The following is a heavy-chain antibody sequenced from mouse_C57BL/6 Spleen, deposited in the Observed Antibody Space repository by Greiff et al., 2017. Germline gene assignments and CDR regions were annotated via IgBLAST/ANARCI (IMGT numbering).Heavy chain of an antibody. CDR2: IYPRDGST. D-gene: IGHD2-5*01. CDR1: GYTFTSYD. Sequence: QVQLKQSGPELVKPGASVKLSCKASGYTFTSYDINWVKQRPGQGLEWIGWIYPRDGSTKYNEKFKGKATLTVDTSSSTAYMELHSLTSEDSAVYFCAREGDYSNLYAMDYWGQGTSVTVSS. CDR3: AREGDYSNLYAMDY. V-gene: IGHV1-85*01. J-gene: IGHJ4*01.